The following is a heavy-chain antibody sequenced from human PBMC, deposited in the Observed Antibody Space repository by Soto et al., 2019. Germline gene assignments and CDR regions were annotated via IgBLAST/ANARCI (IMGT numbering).Heavy chain of an antibody. V-gene: IGHV3-48*01. CDR1: GFTFNSYS. CDR3: ARGVGALLFSDF. CDR2: SSSGSNTI. D-gene: IGHD1-26*01. J-gene: IGHJ4*02. Sequence: EVKLVESGGGLVQMGGSLRLSCAASGFTFNSYSMNWVRQAPGRGLEWVSYSSSGSNTIYYADSVKGRFTISRDSAQNSLDLQMNSLTAADTAVYYCARGVGALLFSDFWGQGTLVTVSS.